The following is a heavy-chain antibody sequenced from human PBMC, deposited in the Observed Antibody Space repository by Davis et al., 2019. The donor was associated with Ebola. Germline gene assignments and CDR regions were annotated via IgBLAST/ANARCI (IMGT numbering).Heavy chain of an antibody. D-gene: IGHD2/OR15-2a*01. CDR2: GTSADT. CDR1: GFIFRSYV. CDR3: AKDNRNIWSEV. J-gene: IGHJ3*01. Sequence: GESLKISCAASGFIFRSYVMSWVRQAPGKGLEWVSTYGTSADTYYADSVKGRFTISRDNSKNTLYLQMNGLRVEDTAIYYCAKDNRNIWSEVWGQGTMVTVSS. V-gene: IGHV3-23*01.